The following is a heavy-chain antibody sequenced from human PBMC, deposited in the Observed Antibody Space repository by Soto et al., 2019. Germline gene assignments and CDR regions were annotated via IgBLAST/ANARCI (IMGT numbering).Heavy chain of an antibody. J-gene: IGHJ4*02. Sequence: PGGSLRLSCAASGYTSFSYYSMNWVRQAPGKGLEWVAFISGRGSPIYYADSVRGRFTISRDNGKNSVYLEMNSLRVEDTAVYYCARVRGHSYGYVDYWGQGTLVTVSS. V-gene: IGHV3-48*01. D-gene: IGHD5-18*01. CDR3: ARVRGHSYGYVDY. CDR1: GYTSFSYYS. CDR2: ISGRGSPI.